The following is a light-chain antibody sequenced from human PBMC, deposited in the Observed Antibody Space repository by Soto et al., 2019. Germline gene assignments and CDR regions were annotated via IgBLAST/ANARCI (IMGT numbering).Light chain of an antibody. V-gene: IGKV3-20*01. CDR3: QQYDSSPWT. CDR2: GAS. Sequence: EIVLTQSPGTLSLSPGERATLSCRASQSVSNSYLAWYQRIPGQSPRLLIYGASSRATGIPDRFSGSGSGTDFTLTISRLEPEDFAVYYCQQYDSSPWTFGQGTKVEIK. J-gene: IGKJ1*01. CDR1: QSVSNSY.